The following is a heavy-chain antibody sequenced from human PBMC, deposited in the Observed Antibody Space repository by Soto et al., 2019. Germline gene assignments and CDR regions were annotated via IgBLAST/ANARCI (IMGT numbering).Heavy chain of an antibody. CDR1: GDSISGSQW. J-gene: IGHJ5*02. V-gene: IGHV4-4*02. CDR3: ARYGFGVPAAINWFDP. CDR2: ISHTGTT. D-gene: IGHD2-2*02. Sequence: PSETLSLTCAVSGDSISGSQWWSWVRLPPGKGLGWIGEISHTGTTNYNPSLKSRVTMSVDKPKNQFSLNLTSVTAADTAVYYCARYGFGVPAAINWFDPWGQGTLVTVSS.